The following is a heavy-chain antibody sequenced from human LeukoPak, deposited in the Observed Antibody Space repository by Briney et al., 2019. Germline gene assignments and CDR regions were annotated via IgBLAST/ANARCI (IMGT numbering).Heavy chain of an antibody. J-gene: IGHJ4*02. CDR3: ARVFSGRELRFDY. V-gene: IGHV4-59*08. D-gene: IGHD1-26*01. Sequence: SETPSLTCTVSGGSISSYYWSWIRQPPGKGLEWIGYIYNSGSTNYNPSLKSRVTISVDTSKNQFSLKLSSVTAADTAVYYCARVFSGRELRFDYWGQGTLVTVSS. CDR2: IYNSGST. CDR1: GGSISSYY.